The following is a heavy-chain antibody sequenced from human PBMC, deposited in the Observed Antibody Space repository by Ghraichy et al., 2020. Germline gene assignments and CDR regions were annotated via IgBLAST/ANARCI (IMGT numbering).Heavy chain of an antibody. CDR3: ARDERATTAPFDY. J-gene: IGHJ4*02. CDR2: IKQDGSEK. CDR1: GFTFSSYW. Sequence: GGSLRLSCAASGFTFSSYWMSWVRQAPGKGLEWVANIKQDGSEKYYVDSVKGRFTNSRDNAKNSLYLQMNSLRAEDTAVYYCARDERATTAPFDYWGQGTLVTVSS. V-gene: IGHV3-7*01. D-gene: IGHD1-1*01.